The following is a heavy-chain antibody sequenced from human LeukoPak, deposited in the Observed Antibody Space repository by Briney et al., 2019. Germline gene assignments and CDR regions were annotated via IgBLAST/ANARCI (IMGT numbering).Heavy chain of an antibody. CDR2: LSSAESA. Sequence: GGSLRLSCAASGFSVSNNYMHWVRQAPERGLEWVSVLSSAESADYADSVKGRFTSSRDNSKNTLYLQMNSLRAEDTAVYYCAKDRKQLVHDYWGQGTLVTVSS. CDR1: GFSVSNNY. D-gene: IGHD6-13*01. CDR3: AKDRKQLVHDY. V-gene: IGHV3-66*01. J-gene: IGHJ4*02.